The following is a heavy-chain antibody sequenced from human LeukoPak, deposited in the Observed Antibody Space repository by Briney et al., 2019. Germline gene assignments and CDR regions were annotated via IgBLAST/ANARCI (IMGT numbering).Heavy chain of an antibody. CDR3: AVPAAMSYYYYGMDV. CDR1: GYTFTSYD. CDR2: MNPNSGNT. J-gene: IGHJ6*02. V-gene: IGHV1-8*01. Sequence: ASVKVSCKASGYTFTSYDINWVRQATGQGLEWMGWMNPNSGNTGYAQKFQGRVTMTRNTSISTACMELSSLRSEDTAVYYCAVPAAMSYYYYGMDVWGQGTTVTVSS. D-gene: IGHD2-2*01.